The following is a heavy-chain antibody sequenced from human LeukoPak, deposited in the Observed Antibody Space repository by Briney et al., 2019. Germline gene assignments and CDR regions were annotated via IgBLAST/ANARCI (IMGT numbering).Heavy chain of an antibody. CDR3: ARASTTVPNLLDS. Sequence: GGSLRLSCAASGFTVSNNYMTWVRQAPGKGLLWVSRLSGDGSSTAYADSLKGRFTISRDNAKHTLYLQMNSLRAEDTAVYFCARASTTVPNLLDSWGQGTLVTVSS. CDR1: GFTVSNNY. J-gene: IGHJ4*02. D-gene: IGHD4-17*01. CDR2: LSGDGSST. V-gene: IGHV3-74*03.